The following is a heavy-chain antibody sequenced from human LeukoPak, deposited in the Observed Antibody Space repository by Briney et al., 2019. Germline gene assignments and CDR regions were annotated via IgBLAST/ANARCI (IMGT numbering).Heavy chain of an antibody. CDR2: IYYSGST. J-gene: IGHJ4*02. Sequence: PSETLSLTCTVSGASISSGNYYWGWIRQPPGKGLEWIGSIYYSGSTYYNPSLKSRVTISVDTSKNQFSLKLSSVTAADTAVYYCASTPPGARPIAAAVTADYWGQGTLVTVSS. CDR3: ASTPPGARPIAAAVTADY. CDR1: GASISSGNYY. V-gene: IGHV4-39*07. D-gene: IGHD6-13*01.